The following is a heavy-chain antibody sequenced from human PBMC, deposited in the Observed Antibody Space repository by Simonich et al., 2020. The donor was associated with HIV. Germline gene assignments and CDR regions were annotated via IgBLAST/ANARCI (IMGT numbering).Heavy chain of an antibody. CDR2: INHSGIT. CDR3: ARRDRELILYFDY. V-gene: IGHV4-34*04. J-gene: IGHJ4*02. Sequence: QVQLQQWGAGLLKPSETLSLTCAVYGGSFSGYYWSWIRQPPGKGLEWIGEINHSGITNNKWSLNSRATISVDKSKNQFSLKLSSVTAADTAIYYCARRDRELILYFDYWGQGNLVTVSS. CDR1: GGSFSGYY. D-gene: IGHD3-3*01.